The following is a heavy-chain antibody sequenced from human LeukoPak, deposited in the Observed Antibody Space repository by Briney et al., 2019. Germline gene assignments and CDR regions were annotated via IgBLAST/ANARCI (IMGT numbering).Heavy chain of an antibody. D-gene: IGHD3-16*01. CDR3: ARDSHPGGGYYFDY. V-gene: IGHV3-21*01. CDR1: GFTFSSYS. Sequence: PGGSLRLSCAASGFTFSSYSMNWVRQAPGKGLEWVSSISSSSSYIYYADSVKGRFTISRDNAKNSLYLQMNSLRAEDTAVYYCARDSHPGGGYYFDYWGQGTLVTVSS. J-gene: IGHJ4*02. CDR2: ISSSSSYI.